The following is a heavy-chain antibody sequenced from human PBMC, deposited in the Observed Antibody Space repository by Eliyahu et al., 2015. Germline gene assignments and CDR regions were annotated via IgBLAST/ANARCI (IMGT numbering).Heavy chain of an antibody. D-gene: IGHD4-17*01. CDR2: ISGSGGST. Sequence: EVQLVESGGXLVQPGGSLXLXXAXSGFTFSSYAMGWVRQAPGKGLEWVSAISGSGGSTYYADSVKGRFTISRDNSKNTLYLQMNSLRAEDTAVYYCAKGRSDYEAHWGQGTLVTVSS. CDR3: AKGRSDYEAH. CDR1: GFTFSSYA. V-gene: IGHV3-23*04. J-gene: IGHJ4*02.